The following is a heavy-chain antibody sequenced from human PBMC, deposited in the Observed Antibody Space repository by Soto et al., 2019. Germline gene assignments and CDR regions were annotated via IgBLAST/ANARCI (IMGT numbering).Heavy chain of an antibody. V-gene: IGHV4-31*03. Sequence: QVQLQESGPGLVKPSQTLSLTCTVSGGSISSGSYHWSWIRQHPGKGLEWIGNIYYSGSSYYNPSLKSRATISIDTSQDQFSLRLGSVTAADTAVYYCARVEGSSYYFRHDCWGLGTLVTVSS. CDR2: IYYSGSS. J-gene: IGHJ4*02. D-gene: IGHD1-26*01. CDR1: GGSISSGSYH. CDR3: ARVEGSSYYFRHDC.